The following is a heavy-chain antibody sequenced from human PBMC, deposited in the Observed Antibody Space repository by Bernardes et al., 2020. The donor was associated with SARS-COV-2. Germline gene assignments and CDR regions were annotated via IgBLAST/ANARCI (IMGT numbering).Heavy chain of an antibody. CDR3: ARTRAGFLTRGYFDY. Sequence: GGSLRLSCAASGFTFSSYEMNWVRQAPGKGLEWVSYISSSGSTIYYADSVKGRFTISRDNAKNSLYLQMNSLRAEDTAVYYCARTRAGFLTRGYFDYWGQGTLVTVSS. J-gene: IGHJ4*02. CDR1: GFTFSSYE. D-gene: IGHD3-9*01. V-gene: IGHV3-48*03. CDR2: ISSSGSTI.